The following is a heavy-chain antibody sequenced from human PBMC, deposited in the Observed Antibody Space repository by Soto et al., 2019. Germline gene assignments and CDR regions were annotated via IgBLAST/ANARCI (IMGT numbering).Heavy chain of an antibody. Sequence: LRLSCSASGFTFSDSYMSWVRQAPGKGLEWVAYISGSSGYTGYADSVKGRFTISRDNAKNTIFLHMDSLRAEDTAVYYCAKDRNYPRDQFHYWGQGTLVTVSS. CDR1: GFTFSDSY. D-gene: IGHD1-7*01. CDR2: ISGSSGYT. V-gene: IGHV3-11*05. CDR3: AKDRNYPRDQFHY. J-gene: IGHJ4*02.